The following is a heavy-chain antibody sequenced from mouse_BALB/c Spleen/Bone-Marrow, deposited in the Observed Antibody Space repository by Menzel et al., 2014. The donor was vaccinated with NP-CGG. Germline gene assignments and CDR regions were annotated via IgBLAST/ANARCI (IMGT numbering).Heavy chain of an antibody. CDR2: INPSTGYT. V-gene: IGHV1-7*01. CDR3: SRYDGYEAY. CDR1: GHTFTSYW. D-gene: IGHD2-3*01. J-gene: IGHJ3*01. Sequence: VKLVESGAELAKPGASVKMSCKASGHTFTSYWRHWEKQRPGQGLEWIGYINPSTGYTEYNQKFKDKDTLIADKSSSTAYRQQSSLTSEDSAVYYCSRYDGYEAYWGQGTLVTVSA.